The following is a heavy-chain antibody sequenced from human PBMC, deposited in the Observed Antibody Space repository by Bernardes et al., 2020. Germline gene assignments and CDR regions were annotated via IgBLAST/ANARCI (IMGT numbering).Heavy chain of an antibody. CDR3: ARDLAGAPAWYFDL. CDR2: IYSDGST. Sequence: GGSLRLSCAASGLTVSTNHMTWVRQAPGKGLEWVSVIYSDGSTYYADSVKGRFTISRDNAKNTLYLQMNSLRAEDTAMYYCARDLAGAPAWYFDLWGRGTLVTVSS. V-gene: IGHV3-53*01. J-gene: IGHJ2*01. CDR1: GLTVSTNH. D-gene: IGHD6-19*01.